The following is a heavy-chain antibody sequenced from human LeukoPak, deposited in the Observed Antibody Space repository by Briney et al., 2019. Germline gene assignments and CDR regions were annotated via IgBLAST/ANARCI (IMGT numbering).Heavy chain of an antibody. CDR3: AREGCSGGSCPPLYYYYGMDV. D-gene: IGHD2-15*01. CDR2: IWSDGRDY. CDR1: GFTFSSYG. V-gene: IGHV3-33*01. J-gene: IGHJ6*02. Sequence: PGGSLRLSCTASGFTFSSYGMYWVRQAPGRGMEWVALIWSDGRDYYYADSVKGRFTVSRDNSKNTLYLQMSSLRADDTAAYFCAREGCSGGSCPPLYYYYGMDVWGQGTTVTVSS.